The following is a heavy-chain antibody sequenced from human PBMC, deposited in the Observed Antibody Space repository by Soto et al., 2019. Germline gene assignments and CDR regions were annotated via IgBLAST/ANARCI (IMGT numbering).Heavy chain of an antibody. CDR2: ITPKYGGT. CDR3: VTWVDTATIEGFDY. J-gene: IGHJ4*01. V-gene: IGHV1-2*02. Sequence: QVKLVQSGAEVKKPGASVKVSCKASGYSFTDYYLHWVRQAPGQGLEWMGWITPKYGGTHYAQKFQDRVTMTRDTSISTAYMEVGRLKSDDTAVYYCVTWVDTATIEGFDYWGHGTLVTVSS. CDR1: GYSFTDYY. D-gene: IGHD5-18*01.